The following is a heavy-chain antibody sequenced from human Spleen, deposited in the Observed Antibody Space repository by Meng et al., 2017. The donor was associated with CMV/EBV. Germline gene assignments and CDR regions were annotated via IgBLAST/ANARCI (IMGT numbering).Heavy chain of an antibody. CDR3: ARDRAMVRGVYGMDV. J-gene: IGHJ6*02. V-gene: IGHV1-2*02. Sequence: ASVKVSCKASGYPFTGYYMHWVRQAPGQGLEWMGWINPNSGGTNYAQKFQGRVTMTRNTSISTAYMELSRLRSDDTAVYYCARDRAMVRGVYGMDVWGQGTTVTVSS. D-gene: IGHD3-10*01. CDR1: GYPFTGYY. CDR2: INPNSGGT.